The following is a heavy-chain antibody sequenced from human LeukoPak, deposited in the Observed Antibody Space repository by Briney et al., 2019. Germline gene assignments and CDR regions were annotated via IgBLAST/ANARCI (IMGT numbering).Heavy chain of an antibody. CDR1: GGSITSRGYY. J-gene: IGHJ4*02. Sequence: KPSETLSLTCTVSGGSITSRGYYWAWIRQPPGKGLEWIGSISYSGSTYYNPSLKSRVSISVDTSKNQFSLRVSSVTAADTAVYYCARGVPRSNWHMEVFDYWGQGTLVTVSS. CDR2: ISYSGST. V-gene: IGHV4-39*07. D-gene: IGHD1-1*01. CDR3: ARGVPRSNWHMEVFDY.